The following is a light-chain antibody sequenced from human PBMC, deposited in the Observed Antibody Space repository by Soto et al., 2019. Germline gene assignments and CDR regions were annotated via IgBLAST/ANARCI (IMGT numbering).Light chain of an antibody. V-gene: IGKV1-39*01. Sequence: DIQMTQSPSSLSASVGDRVTITCRASQSISSYLNWYQQKPGKAPKLLIYAASSLQSGVPSRSSGSGSGTDFTLTISSLQPEDFATYYCQQSYSTPITFGQGTRLEIK. CDR3: QQSYSTPIT. CDR1: QSISSY. CDR2: AAS. J-gene: IGKJ5*01.